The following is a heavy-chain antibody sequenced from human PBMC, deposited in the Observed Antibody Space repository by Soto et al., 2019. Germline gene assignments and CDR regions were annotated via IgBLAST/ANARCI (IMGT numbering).Heavy chain of an antibody. V-gene: IGHV3-33*01. D-gene: IGHD2-2*01. CDR1: GFTFSGYG. J-gene: IGHJ6*03. Sequence: QVQLVESGGGVVQPGRSLRLSCAASGFTFSGYGMHWVRQAPGKGLEWVAVIWYDGSNKYYADSVKGRFTISRDNSKNTLYLQMNSLRAEDTAVYYCARDRSIVVVPAAMNSYYYYYMDVWGKGTTVTVSS. CDR2: IWYDGSNK. CDR3: ARDRSIVVVPAAMNSYYYYYMDV.